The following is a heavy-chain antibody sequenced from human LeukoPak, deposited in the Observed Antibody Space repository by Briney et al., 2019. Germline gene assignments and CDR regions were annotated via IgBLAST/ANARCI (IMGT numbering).Heavy chain of an antibody. CDR2: INWNGGNT. D-gene: IGHD6-19*01. V-gene: IGHV3-20*04. CDR1: GFTFNDYG. Sequence: RPGGSLRLSCAASGFTFNDYGMSWVRQAPGKGLEWVAGINWNGGNTDYSDSGKGRFTISRENAKNSLYLQMDRLRAEDTALYYCGRDRSGWYGPDYWGQGTLVTVSS. J-gene: IGHJ4*02. CDR3: GRDRSGWYGPDY.